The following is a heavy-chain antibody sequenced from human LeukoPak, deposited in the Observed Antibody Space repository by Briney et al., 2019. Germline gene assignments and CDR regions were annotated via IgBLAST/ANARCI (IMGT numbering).Heavy chain of an antibody. Sequence: SVKVSCRASGYIFSDYYIYWVRQAPGQGLECMGWINPDSGDTKYAQKFQGRVTMTRDTSINTVYMELSRLTSDDTAVYYCARDGPRIAVDFDYWGQGTLVTVSA. CDR1: GYIFSDYY. D-gene: IGHD6-19*01. J-gene: IGHJ4*02. CDR3: ARDGPRIAVDFDY. CDR2: INPDSGDT. V-gene: IGHV1-2*02.